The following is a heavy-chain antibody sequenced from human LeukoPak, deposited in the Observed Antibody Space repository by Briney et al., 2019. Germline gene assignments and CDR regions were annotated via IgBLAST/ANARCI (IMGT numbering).Heavy chain of an antibody. D-gene: IGHD6-6*01. CDR2: ISGSGGST. CDR3: AKDAYSSSAVTFDY. J-gene: IGHJ4*02. CDR1: GFTFSSYA. V-gene: IGHV3-23*01. Sequence: PRGSLRLSCAASGFTFSSYAMNWVRQAPGKGLEWVSAISGSGGSTYYADSVKGRFTISRDNSKNTLYLQMNSLRAEDTAVYYCAKDAYSSSAVTFDYWGQGTLVTVSS.